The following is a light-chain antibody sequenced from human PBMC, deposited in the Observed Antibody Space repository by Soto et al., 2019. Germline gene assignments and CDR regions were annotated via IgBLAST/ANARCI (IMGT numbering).Light chain of an antibody. CDR1: LPISNC. CDR3: QQYNSYPLT. V-gene: IGKV1-5*01. CDR2: DAS. J-gene: IGKJ4*01. Sequence: DIQMTQSPSSLSASVGDRVTITCRASLPISNCLAWYQQKPGKAPNLLIYDASSLQTGVPSRFSGSGSGTEFTLTISSLQPDDVAAYYCQQYNSYPLTFGEGTKVEIK.